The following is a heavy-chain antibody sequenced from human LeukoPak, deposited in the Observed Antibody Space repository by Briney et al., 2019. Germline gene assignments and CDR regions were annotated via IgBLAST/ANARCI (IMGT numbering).Heavy chain of an antibody. J-gene: IGHJ4*02. D-gene: IGHD6-13*01. CDR1: GGSISSSSYY. Sequence: SETLSLTCTVSGGSISSSSYYWGWIRQPPGKGLEWIGSIYYSGSTYYNPSLKSRVTISVDTSKNQFSLKLSSVTAADTAVYYCAREGWAAAWFDYWGQGTLVTVSS. CDR2: IYYSGST. CDR3: AREGWAAAWFDY. V-gene: IGHV4-39*07.